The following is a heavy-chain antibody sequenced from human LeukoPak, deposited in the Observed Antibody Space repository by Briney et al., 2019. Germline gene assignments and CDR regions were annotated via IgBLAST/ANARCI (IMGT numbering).Heavy chain of an antibody. CDR3: AREEATCGGDCYDY. D-gene: IGHD2-21*02. V-gene: IGHV3-48*03. CDR2: ISRNADAI. J-gene: IGHJ4*02. Sequence: GGSLRLSCAASGFTFHNYEFNWVRQAPGEGLEWISYISRNADAIYLAPSVRGRFSMSRDNAKSSLFLRMTSLRAEDTAVYYCAREEATCGGDCYDYWGQGTLVTVSS. CDR1: GFTFHNYE.